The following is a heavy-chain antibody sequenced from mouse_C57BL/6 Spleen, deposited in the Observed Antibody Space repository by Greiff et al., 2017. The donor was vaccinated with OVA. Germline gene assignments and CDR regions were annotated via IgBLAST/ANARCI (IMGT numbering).Heavy chain of an antibody. CDR2: ISSGGSYT. J-gene: IGHJ2*01. CDR3: ARQGYYYGSSYGYFDY. D-gene: IGHD1-1*01. V-gene: IGHV5-6*02. CDR1: GFTFSSYG. Sequence: EVKLVESGGDLVKPGGSLKLSCAASGFTFSSYGMSWVRQTPDKRLEWVATISSGGSYTYYPDSVKGRFTISRDNAKNTLYLQMSSLKSEDTAMYYCARQGYYYGSSYGYFDYWGQGTTLTVSS.